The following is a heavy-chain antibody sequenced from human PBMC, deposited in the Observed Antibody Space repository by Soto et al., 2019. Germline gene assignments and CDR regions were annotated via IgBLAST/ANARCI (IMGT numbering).Heavy chain of an antibody. CDR1: PFSVTDNND. V-gene: IGHV4-4*02. J-gene: IGHJ3*01. D-gene: IGHD2-8*01. CDR3: ARDSRYCTDAGCSIMRDAFDV. CDR2: SYHSGST. Sequence: QAQLQESGPGLVRPSGTLSLTCTVSPFSVTDNNDWNWVRQSPGKALELICESYHSGSTYYNPSLSGRVTISMDKSKNQIYLMLTSVTAADTAVYYCARDSRYCTDAGCSIMRDAFDVWGQGTLVTVSS.